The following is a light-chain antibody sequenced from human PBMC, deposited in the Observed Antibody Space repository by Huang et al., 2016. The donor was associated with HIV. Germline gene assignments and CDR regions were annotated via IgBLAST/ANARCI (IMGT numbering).Light chain of an antibody. CDR1: QSVRSRY. Sequence: EIVLTQSPGTLSLSPGERATLSCMASQSVRSRYVGWYQQKPGHSPRRLIYGASRRATGSPDRCSGSGSGTDFTRTISRLEPEDFAVDYCQQYGSSPLTFGGGTKVEIK. CDR3: QQYGSSPLT. V-gene: IGKV3-20*01. J-gene: IGKJ4*01. CDR2: GAS.